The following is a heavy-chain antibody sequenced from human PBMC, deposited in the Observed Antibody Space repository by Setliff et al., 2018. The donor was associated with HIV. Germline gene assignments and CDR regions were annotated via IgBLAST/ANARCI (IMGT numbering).Heavy chain of an antibody. CDR3: AKDRGSSYSSGSDC. J-gene: IGHJ4*02. CDR2: IRSDETNK. CDR1: GFIFSTYG. V-gene: IGHV3-30*02. Sequence: PGGSLRLSCAASGFIFSTYGMHWVRQAPGKGLEWVAFIRSDETNKYYSDSVKGRFAISRDTSKNTLFLQINSLRPEDTAVYLCAKDRGSSYSSGSDCWGQGTLVTVSS. D-gene: IGHD6-19*01.